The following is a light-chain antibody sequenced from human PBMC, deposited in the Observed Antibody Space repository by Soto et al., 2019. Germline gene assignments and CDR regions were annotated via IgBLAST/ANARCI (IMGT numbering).Light chain of an antibody. CDR3: QQLNSFPIP. CDR2: GAS. CDR1: QGIANF. V-gene: IGKV1-9*01. Sequence: IQLTQSPSSLSASVGDRVTISCRASQGIANFLAWYQQKPGKAPKLLIYGASTLQSGVPSRFSGSGSGTDFTLIISSLQPEDFATYYCQQLNSFPIPFGPGTKVDIK. J-gene: IGKJ3*01.